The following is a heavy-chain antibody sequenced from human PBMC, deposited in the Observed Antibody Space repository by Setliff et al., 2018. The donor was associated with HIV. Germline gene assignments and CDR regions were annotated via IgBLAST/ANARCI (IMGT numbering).Heavy chain of an antibody. V-gene: IGHV4-4*07. CDR1: GVSIPTNY. CDR3: ASPASGGSSGQYHY. CDR2: IYTTGGT. D-gene: IGHD6-19*01. Sequence: PSETLSLTCNISGVSIPTNYWNWIRQPAGKGLEWIGRIYTTGGTNYNPALKSRVTISVDTSKNQFSLKLSSVTAADTAVYYCASPASGGSSGQYHYWGQGTLVTVSS. J-gene: IGHJ4*02.